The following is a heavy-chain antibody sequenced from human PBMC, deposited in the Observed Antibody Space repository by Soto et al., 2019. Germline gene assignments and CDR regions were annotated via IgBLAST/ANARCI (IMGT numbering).Heavy chain of an antibody. CDR2: IYHSGST. Sequence: SETLSLTCAVSGGSISSSNWWSWVRQPPGKGLEWIGEIYHSGSTNYNPSLKSRVTISVDKSKNQFSLKLSSVTAADTAVYYCARDRSLYYYDSSGYYWDAFDIWGQGTMVTVSS. V-gene: IGHV4-4*02. J-gene: IGHJ3*02. CDR3: ARDRSLYYYDSSGYYWDAFDI. CDR1: GGSISSSNW. D-gene: IGHD3-22*01.